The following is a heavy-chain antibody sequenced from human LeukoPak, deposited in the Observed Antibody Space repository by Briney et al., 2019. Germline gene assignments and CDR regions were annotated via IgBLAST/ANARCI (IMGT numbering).Heavy chain of an antibody. CDR1: GGSISSYY. CDR3: ASFLAREHAFDI. D-gene: IGHD3-3*01. V-gene: IGHV4-59*01. J-gene: IGHJ3*02. Sequence: SETLSLTCTVSGGSISSYYWSWIRQPPGKGLEWIGYIYYSGSTNYNPSLKSRVTISVDTSKNQFSLKLSSVTAADTAVYYCASFLAREHAFDIWGQGTMVTVSP. CDR2: IYYSGST.